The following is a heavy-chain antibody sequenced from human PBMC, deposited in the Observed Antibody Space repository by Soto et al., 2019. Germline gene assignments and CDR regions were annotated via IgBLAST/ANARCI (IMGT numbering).Heavy chain of an antibody. CDR2: IYYSGST. CDR1: GGSISSYY. Sequence: SETLSLTCTVSGGSISSYYWSWIRQPPGKGLEWIGYIYYSGSTNYNPSLKSRVTISVDTSKNQFSLKLSSVTAADTAVYYCARHISNDYDFWSGYYSYYYYYMDVWGKGTTVTVSS. D-gene: IGHD3-3*01. J-gene: IGHJ6*03. CDR3: ARHISNDYDFWSGYYSYYYYYMDV. V-gene: IGHV4-59*08.